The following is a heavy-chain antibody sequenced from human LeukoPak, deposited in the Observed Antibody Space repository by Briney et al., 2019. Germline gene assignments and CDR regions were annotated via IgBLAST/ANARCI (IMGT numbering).Heavy chain of an antibody. CDR3: ARFIAAPYYFDY. J-gene: IGHJ4*02. CDR2: ISSSRSYI. V-gene: IGHV3-21*01. CDR1: GFTFSSYS. Sequence: GGSLRLSCAASGFTFSSYSMNWVRQAPGKGLEWVSFISSSRSYIYYADSVKGRFTISRDNAKNSLYLQMNSLRAEDTAVYYRARFIAAPYYFDYWGRGTLATVSS. D-gene: IGHD6-13*01.